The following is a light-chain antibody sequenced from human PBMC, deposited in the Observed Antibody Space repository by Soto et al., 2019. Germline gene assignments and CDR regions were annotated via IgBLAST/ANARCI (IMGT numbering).Light chain of an antibody. CDR3: SSYTSSSPVV. CDR2: EVS. CDR1: SSDVGGYNY. Sequence: QSALTQPASVSGSPGQSITISCTGTSSDVGGYNYVSWYQQHPGKAPKLMIYEVSNRPSGISNRFSGSTSGNTASLTISGLQAEDEADYYCSSYTSSSPVVFGGGTKLTVL. J-gene: IGLJ2*01. V-gene: IGLV2-14*01.